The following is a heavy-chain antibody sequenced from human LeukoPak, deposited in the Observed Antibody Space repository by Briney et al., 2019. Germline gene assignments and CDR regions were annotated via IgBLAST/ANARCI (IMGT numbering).Heavy chain of an antibody. J-gene: IGHJ3*02. Sequence: GGSLRLSCAASGFTFSNYAMSWVRQAPGKGLEWVSAISGRGGTTYYADSVKGRFTISRDNSKNTLYPQMNSLRAEDTAVYYCAKVSTYGDDYHDAFDIWGQGTMVTVSS. CDR3: AKVSTYGDDYHDAFDI. V-gene: IGHV3-23*01. D-gene: IGHD4-17*01. CDR1: GFTFSNYA. CDR2: ISGRGGTT.